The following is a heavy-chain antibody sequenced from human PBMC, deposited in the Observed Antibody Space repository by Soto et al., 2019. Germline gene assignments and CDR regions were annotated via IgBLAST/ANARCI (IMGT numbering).Heavy chain of an antibody. CDR1: GYTFTSYG. CDR2: ISAYSGNT. D-gene: IGHD3-22*01. CDR3: ARVGLNYYDSSGYPKVDYYYYYGMDV. Sequence: ASVKVSCKASGYTFTSYGISWVRQAPGQGLEWMGWISAYSGNTNYAQKLQGRVTMTTDTSTSTAYMELRSLRSDDTAVYYCARVGLNYYDSSGYPKVDYYYYYGMDVWGQGTTVTVS. J-gene: IGHJ6*02. V-gene: IGHV1-18*01.